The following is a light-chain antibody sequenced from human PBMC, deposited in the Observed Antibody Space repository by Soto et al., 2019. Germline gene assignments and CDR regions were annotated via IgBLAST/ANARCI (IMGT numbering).Light chain of an antibody. J-gene: IGKJ5*01. CDR1: QSVYNN. CDR2: GAS. Sequence: EIVMTQSPAPLSVSPGERATLSCRASQSVYNNLAWYQQKPGQAPRLLIYGASTRATGIPARFSGSGSGTECTLTISSLQSEDVAVYYCQQYNNWPITFGQGTRLEIK. CDR3: QQYNNWPIT. V-gene: IGKV3-15*01.